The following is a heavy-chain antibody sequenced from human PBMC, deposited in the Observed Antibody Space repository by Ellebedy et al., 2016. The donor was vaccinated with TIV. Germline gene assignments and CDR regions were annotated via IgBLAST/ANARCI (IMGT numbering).Heavy chain of an antibody. V-gene: IGHV3-74*01. CDR1: GFTFSSYW. CDR2: INSDGSST. J-gene: IGHJ4*02. D-gene: IGHD3-3*01. CDR3: ARGASWSAITGLDY. Sequence: GESLKISCAASGFTFSSYWMHWVRQAPGKGLVWVSRINSDGSSTTYADSVKGRFTISRDNAKNTLYLQMNSLRVEDTAVYYCARGASWSAITGLDYWGQGTLVTVSS.